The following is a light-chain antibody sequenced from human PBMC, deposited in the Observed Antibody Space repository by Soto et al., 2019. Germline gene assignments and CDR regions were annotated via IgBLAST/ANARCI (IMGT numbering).Light chain of an antibody. CDR2: SHD. CDR3: ATWDDTPNGPV. J-gene: IGLJ3*02. V-gene: IGLV1-44*01. Sequence: QSVLTQPPSVSGTPGQSITISCSGSSSNIGNNPVNWYQQVPGTAPKLLIHSHDQRSSGVPDRFSASKSGTSASLAISGLQSEDEADYYCATWDDTPNGPVFGGGTQLTVL. CDR1: SSNIGNNP.